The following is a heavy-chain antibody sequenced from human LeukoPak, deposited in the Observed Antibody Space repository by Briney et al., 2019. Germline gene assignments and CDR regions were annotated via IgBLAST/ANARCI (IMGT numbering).Heavy chain of an antibody. J-gene: IGHJ4*02. CDR1: GFTFSSYA. CDR2: IGGSGDST. D-gene: IGHD6-13*01. V-gene: IGHV3-23*01. CDR3: AKGSPLAAAGLNV. Sequence: GGSLRLSCAASGFTFSSYAMSWVRQAPGKGLEWVSAIGGSGDSTYYGDSVKGRFTISRDNSKNTLYLQMNSLRAEDTAVYYRAKGSPLAAAGLNVWGQGTLVTVSS.